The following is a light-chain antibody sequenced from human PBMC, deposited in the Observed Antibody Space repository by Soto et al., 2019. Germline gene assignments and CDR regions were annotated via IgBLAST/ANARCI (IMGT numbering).Light chain of an antibody. CDR2: AAS. CDR3: QQVNNYPLT. Sequence: IQFTQSPSSLSASVGDRVTITCRASQALSSYLAWYQQKPGKAPKLLIYAASTLQSGVPSRFSGSESGTDFTLTISSLQPEDFGTYYCQQVNNYPLTFGGGTKVDIK. J-gene: IGKJ4*01. V-gene: IGKV1-9*01. CDR1: QALSSY.